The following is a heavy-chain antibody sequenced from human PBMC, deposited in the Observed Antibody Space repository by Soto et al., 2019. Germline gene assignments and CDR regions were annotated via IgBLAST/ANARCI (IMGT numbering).Heavy chain of an antibody. D-gene: IGHD3-16*01. CDR2: TFYRSKWYY. J-gene: IGHJ5*02. CDR1: GDSVSSNSAA. Sequence: QVQLQQSGPGLVEPSQTLSLTCAISGDSVSSNSAAWSWIRQSPSRGLEWLGRTFYRSKWYYDYALFENGRITINPNTSKNQFSLQLNSVTPEDTAVYFCASLSWGTVPAWGQGTLVTVSS. V-gene: IGHV6-1*01. CDR3: ASLSWGTVPA.